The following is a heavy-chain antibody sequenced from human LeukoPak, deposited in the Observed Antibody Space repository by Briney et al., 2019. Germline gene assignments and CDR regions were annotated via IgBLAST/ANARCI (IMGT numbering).Heavy chain of an antibody. CDR1: VVSMNGYY. J-gene: IGHJ3*01. CDR3: VRQFLVGSTFHAFDL. CDR2: VDSSGNT. V-gene: IGHV4-4*07. D-gene: IGHD1-26*01. Sequence: PSETLSLTCSVSVVSMNGYYWSWLRQSAGNRLEWIGHVDSSGNTNYNPSLESRVTMSVDTSKKQFSLKLTSVTAADMAVYFCVRQFLVGSTFHAFDLWGQGTRVTVSS.